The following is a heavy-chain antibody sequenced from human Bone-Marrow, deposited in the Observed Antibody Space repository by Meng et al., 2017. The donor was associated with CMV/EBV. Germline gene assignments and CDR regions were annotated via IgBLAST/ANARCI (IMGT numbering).Heavy chain of an antibody. J-gene: IGHJ4*02. CDR3: AKSPDSWRASSNYFED. Sequence: GESLKISCAASGFTFSNYAMNWVRQAPGKGLEWVSAVSGSDGETFYADSVKGRFSISRDNSDNMLFLHMNSLRAEDAAIYYCAKSPDSWRASSNYFEDRGQGTLVTVSS. CDR2: VSGSDGET. V-gene: IGHV3-23*01. D-gene: IGHD3-3*01. CDR1: GFTFSNYA.